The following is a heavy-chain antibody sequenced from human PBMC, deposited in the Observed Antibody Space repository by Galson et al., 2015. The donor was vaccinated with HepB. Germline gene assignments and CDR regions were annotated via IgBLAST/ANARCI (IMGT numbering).Heavy chain of an antibody. CDR3: AKDAYSSGGRGY. Sequence: SLSLSCAASGFTFSSYGMHWVRQAPGKGPEWVAVISYDGSNKYYADSVKGRFTISRDNSKNTLYLQMNSLRAEDTAVYYCAKDAYSSGGRGYWGQGTLVTVSS. V-gene: IGHV3-30*18. D-gene: IGHD6-19*01. CDR1: GFTFSSYG. J-gene: IGHJ4*02. CDR2: ISYDGSNK.